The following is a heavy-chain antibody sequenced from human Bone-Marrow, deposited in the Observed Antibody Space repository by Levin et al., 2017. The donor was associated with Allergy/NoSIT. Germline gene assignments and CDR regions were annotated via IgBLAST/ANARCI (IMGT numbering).Heavy chain of an antibody. V-gene: IGHV3-30*18. CDR1: GFTFRSYG. CDR3: ANCQWYCSGDTGLDGFDI. D-gene: IGHD2-15*01. J-gene: IGHJ3*02. Sequence: GGSLRLSCAASGFTFRSYGMHWVRQAPGKGLEWVAVISFDGSNKYYADSVKGRFTISRDNSKNTLYLQMNSLRAEDMAVYYCANCQWYCSGDTGLDGFDIWGQGTMVTVSS. CDR2: ISFDGSNK.